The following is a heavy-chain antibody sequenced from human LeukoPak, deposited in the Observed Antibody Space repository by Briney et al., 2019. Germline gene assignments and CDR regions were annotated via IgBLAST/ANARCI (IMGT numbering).Heavy chain of an antibody. CDR1: GYSFTNHW. Sequence: GESLKISCKGSGYSFTNHWIGWVRQMPGKGLEWMGIIYPGDSDTRYSPSFQGQVTISAAKSISTAYLQWSSLKASDTAMYYCARLPQWGGTYHFDYWGQGTLLTVSS. CDR2: IYPGDSDT. D-gene: IGHD1-26*01. J-gene: IGHJ4*02. CDR3: ARLPQWGGTYHFDY. V-gene: IGHV5-51*01.